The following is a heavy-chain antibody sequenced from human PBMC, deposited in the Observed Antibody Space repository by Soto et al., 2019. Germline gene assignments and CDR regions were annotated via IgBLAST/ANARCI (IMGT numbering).Heavy chain of an antibody. V-gene: IGHV1-58*01. CDR1: GFTFTSSA. D-gene: IGHD6-13*01. CDR3: AAETAAAGTVFIYYYGMDV. J-gene: IGHJ6*02. Sequence: ASVKVSCKAPGFTFTSSAVQWVRQARGQRLEWIGWIVVGSGNTNYAQKFQERVTITRDMSTSTAYMELSSLRSEDTAVYYCAAETAAAGTVFIYYYGMDVWGQGTTVTVSS. CDR2: IVVGSGNT.